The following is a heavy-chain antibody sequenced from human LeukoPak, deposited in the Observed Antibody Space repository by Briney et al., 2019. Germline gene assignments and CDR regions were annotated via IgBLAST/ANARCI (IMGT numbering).Heavy chain of an antibody. V-gene: IGHV1-2*02. Sequence: ASVKVSCKPSGYTFTGYYMHWGRQAPGQGRECRGWINPNSGCTNYAQKFQGRVTMNRDTSISTAYMELSRLRSDHTAVYYCARAFTRGYYDSSGTYYFDYWGQGTLVTVSS. D-gene: IGHD3-22*01. CDR3: ARAFTRGYYDSSGTYYFDY. CDR2: INPNSGCT. J-gene: IGHJ4*02. CDR1: GYTFTGYY.